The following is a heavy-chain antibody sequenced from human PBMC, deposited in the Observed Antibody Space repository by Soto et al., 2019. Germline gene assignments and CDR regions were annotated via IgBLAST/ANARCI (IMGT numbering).Heavy chain of an antibody. V-gene: IGHV4-59*08. D-gene: IGHD4-17*01. CDR1: GGSISSYY. CDR3: ASRMSTTDFYSAFDI. J-gene: IGHJ3*02. CDR2: IYYSGST. Sequence: PSETLSLTCAVSGGSISSYYWSWIRQPPGKGLEWIGYIYYSGSTNYNPSLKSRVTISVDTSKNQFSLKLSSVTAADTAVYYCASRMSTTDFYSAFDIWGQGTMVTVSS.